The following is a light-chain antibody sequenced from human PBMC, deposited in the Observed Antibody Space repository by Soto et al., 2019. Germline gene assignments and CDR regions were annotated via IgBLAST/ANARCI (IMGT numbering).Light chain of an antibody. Sequence: DIQLTQSPSFLSASVGDRVTITCRASQGISSYLAWYQQKPGKAPKLLIYAASTLQSGVPSRFSGSGSGTEFTLTISSLQPDDFATYYCQHYKMYSPWTFGHGTKV. CDR1: QGISSY. CDR3: QHYKMYSPWT. V-gene: IGKV1-9*01. J-gene: IGKJ1*01. CDR2: AAS.